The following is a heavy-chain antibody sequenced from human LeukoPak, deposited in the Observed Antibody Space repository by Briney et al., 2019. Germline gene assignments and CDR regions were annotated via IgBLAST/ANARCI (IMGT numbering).Heavy chain of an antibody. CDR1: GGSFSGYY. V-gene: IGHV4-34*01. CDR3: ARGTASGFSTGWYFDL. Sequence: SETLSLTCAVYGGSFSGYYWSWIRQPPGKGLEWIGEINHSGSTNYNPSLKSRVTISVDTSKNQFSLKLSSVTAADTAIYYCARGTASGFSTGWYFDLWGRGTLVTVSS. D-gene: IGHD3/OR15-3a*01. CDR2: INHSGST. J-gene: IGHJ2*01.